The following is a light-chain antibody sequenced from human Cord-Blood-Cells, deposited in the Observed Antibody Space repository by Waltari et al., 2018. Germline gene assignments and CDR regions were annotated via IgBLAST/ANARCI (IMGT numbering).Light chain of an antibody. CDR2: WAS. Sequence: EIVMTQYPDSLAVSLGERATIICKSSTSVLYSSNNKNYLAWYQQKPGQPPKLLIYWASTRESGVPDRFSGSGSGTDFTLTISSLQAEDVAVYYCQQYYSTPLTFGGGTKVEIK. J-gene: IGKJ4*01. CDR1: TSVLYSSNNKNY. V-gene: IGKV4-1*01. CDR3: QQYYSTPLT.